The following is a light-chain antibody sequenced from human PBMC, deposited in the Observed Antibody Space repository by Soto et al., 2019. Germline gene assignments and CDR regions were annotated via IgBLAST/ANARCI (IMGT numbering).Light chain of an antibody. V-gene: IGKV3-20*01. J-gene: IGKJ1*01. CDR2: GAS. CDR1: QSVSSSY. CDR3: HQYGSSVRA. Sequence: EIVFTQSPGTLSLSPGERATLSCRASQSVSSSYLAWYQQKPGQAPRLLIYGASSRATGIPDRFNGSGSGTDFTLTISRLEADDVAVYHCHQYGSSVRAFGQGTKVDIK.